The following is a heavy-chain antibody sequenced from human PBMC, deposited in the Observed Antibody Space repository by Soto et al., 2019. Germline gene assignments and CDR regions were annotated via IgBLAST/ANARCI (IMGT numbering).Heavy chain of an antibody. J-gene: IGHJ4*02. V-gene: IGHV3-53*01. D-gene: IGHD2-21*01. CDR3: ARGSYIHLRCDH. CDR2: IYSGGNT. CDR1: GCIVLSNY. Sequence: PGESLRLSRTASGCIVLSNYMSLVLQAPGKGLEWVSVIYSGGNTYYADSVKGRFTISRDNSKNTLYLQMNSLRAEDTAVYYCARGSYIHLRCDHWGQGTLVTVYS.